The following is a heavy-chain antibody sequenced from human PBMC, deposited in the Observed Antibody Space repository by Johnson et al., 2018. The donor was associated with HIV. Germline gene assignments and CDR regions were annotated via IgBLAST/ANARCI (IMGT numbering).Heavy chain of an antibody. J-gene: IGHJ3*02. CDR1: GFTFSSYG. CDR2: ISYDGSNK. CDR3: TRAQEWLHAFDI. Sequence: QVQLVESGGGVVQPGRSLRLSCAASGFTFSSYGMHWVRQAPGKGLEWVAVISYDGSNKYYADSVKGRFTISRDNSKNTLYLQMNSLKTEDTAVYYCTRAQEWLHAFDIWGQGTMVTVSS. D-gene: IGHD3-3*01. V-gene: IGHV3-30*19.